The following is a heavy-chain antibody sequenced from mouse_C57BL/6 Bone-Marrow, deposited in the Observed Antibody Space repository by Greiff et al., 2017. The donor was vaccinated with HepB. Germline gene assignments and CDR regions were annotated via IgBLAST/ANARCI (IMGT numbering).Heavy chain of an antibody. CDR2: ISDGGSYT. D-gene: IGHD1-1*01. V-gene: IGHV5-4*01. Sequence: EVQVVESGGGLVKPGGSLKLSCAASGFTFSSYAMSWVRQTPEKRLEWVATISDGGSYTYYPDNVKGRFTISRDNAKNNLYLQMSHLKSEDTAMYYCAIKGNYYGSYYAMDYWGQGTSVTVSS. J-gene: IGHJ4*01. CDR1: GFTFSSYA. CDR3: AIKGNYYGSYYAMDY.